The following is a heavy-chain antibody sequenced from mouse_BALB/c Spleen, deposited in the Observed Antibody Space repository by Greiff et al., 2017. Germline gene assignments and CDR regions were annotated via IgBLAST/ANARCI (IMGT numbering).Heavy chain of an antibody. J-gene: IGHJ4*01. D-gene: IGHD1-2*01. CDR3: AVTTATYYAMDY. Sequence: QVQLQQSGPELVKPGASVKISCKASGYAFSSSWMNWVKQRPGQGLEWIGRIYPGDGDTNYNGKFKGKATLTADKSSSTAYMQLSSLTSVDSAVYFCAVTTATYYAMDYWGQGTSVTVSA. CDR2: IYPGDGDT. V-gene: IGHV1-82*01. CDR1: GYAFSSSW.